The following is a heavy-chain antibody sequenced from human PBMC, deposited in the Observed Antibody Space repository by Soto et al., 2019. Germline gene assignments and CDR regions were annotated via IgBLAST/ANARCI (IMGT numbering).Heavy chain of an antibody. J-gene: IGHJ4*02. CDR3: ARDPDSSGYYVLFDY. CDR2: TYYRSKWYN. CDR1: GYSVSSNSAA. D-gene: IGHD3-22*01. Sequence: PXQTLSLTCAISGYSVSSNSAAWNLIRQSPSRGLEWLGRTYYRSKWYNDYAVSVKSRITINPDTSKNQFSLQLNSVTPEDTAVYYCARDPDSSGYYVLFDYWGQGTLVTVSS. V-gene: IGHV6-1*01.